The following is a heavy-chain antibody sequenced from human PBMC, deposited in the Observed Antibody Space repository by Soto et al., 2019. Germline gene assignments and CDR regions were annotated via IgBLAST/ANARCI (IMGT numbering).Heavy chain of an antibody. CDR1: EFTFSNYA. CDR3: AKNPGYYYDSTGYHFDY. Sequence: GGSLRLSCGASEFTFSNYAMSWVRQAPGKGLEWVSAISYGGGTTYYADSVKGRFTISRDNSKNTLYLQMNSLRAEDTAVYYCAKNPGYYYDSTGYHFDYWGQGT. V-gene: IGHV3-23*01. J-gene: IGHJ4*02. D-gene: IGHD3-22*01. CDR2: ISYGGGTT.